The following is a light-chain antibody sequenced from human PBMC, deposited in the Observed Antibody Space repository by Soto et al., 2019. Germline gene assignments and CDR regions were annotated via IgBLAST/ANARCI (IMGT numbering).Light chain of an antibody. CDR3: QQYNDWPGT. J-gene: IGKJ2*01. CDR1: QSVSSN. CDR2: GAS. Sequence: EIVMTQSPATLSVSPGERASLSCRASQSVSSNLAWYQQKPGQPPRLLIYGASTRATGIPARFSGSVSGTEFTLTISSLQSEDFAVYSCQQYNDWPGTFGQGTKLEIK. V-gene: IGKV3-15*01.